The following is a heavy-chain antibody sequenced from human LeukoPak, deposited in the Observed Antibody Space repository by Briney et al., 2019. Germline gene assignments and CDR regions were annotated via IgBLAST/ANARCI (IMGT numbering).Heavy chain of an antibody. CDR2: IYPGDSDT. D-gene: IGHD5-12*01. CDR1: GYIFTSYW. Sequence: GESLKISCKGSGYIFTSYWIGWVRQLPGKGLGWMGIIYPGDSDTTYSPSFQGQVTISADKSISTAYLQWSSLKASDTAMYYCARGGTAGYSGYDYWGQGTLVTVSS. V-gene: IGHV5-51*01. CDR3: ARGGTAGYSGYDY. J-gene: IGHJ4*02.